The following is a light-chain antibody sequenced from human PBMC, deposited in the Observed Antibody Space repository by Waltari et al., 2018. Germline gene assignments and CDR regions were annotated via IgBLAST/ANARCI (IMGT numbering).Light chain of an antibody. CDR1: KLGAKY. CDR3: QAWDSSTVV. Sequence: SYELTQPPSVSVSPGQTARITCSGDKLGAKYVCWYQQKPGQSPVLVIFQDSKRRSGIPERFSGSNSGNTATLTISGTQAMDEADYYCQAWDSSTVVFGGGTKLTVL. CDR2: QDS. J-gene: IGLJ2*01. V-gene: IGLV3-1*01.